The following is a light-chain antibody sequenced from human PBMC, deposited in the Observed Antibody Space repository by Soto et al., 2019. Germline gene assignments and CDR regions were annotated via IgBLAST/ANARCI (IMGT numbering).Light chain of an antibody. CDR2: GAS. CDR3: QQYNEWPPLT. Sequence: EIVMTQSPATLSVSPGERATLSCRASQNVRSNLAWYQQKPGQAPRLLLYGASTRATGIPARFSGSGSGTEFTLTISSLQSEDFALYYCQQYNEWPPLTFGGGTKVEIK. J-gene: IGKJ4*01. V-gene: IGKV3-15*01. CDR1: QNVRSN.